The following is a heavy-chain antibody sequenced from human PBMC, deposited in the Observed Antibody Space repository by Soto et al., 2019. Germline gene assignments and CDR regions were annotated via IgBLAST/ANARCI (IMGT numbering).Heavy chain of an antibody. J-gene: IGHJ4*02. CDR1: GFTFSSYA. V-gene: IGHV3-23*01. CDR3: ATQDYYYGSGKPLYYFDY. D-gene: IGHD3-10*01. CDR2: ISGSGGST. Sequence: GGSLRLSCAASGFTFSSYAMSWVRQAPGKGLEWVSAISGSGGSTYYADSVKGRFTISRENSKNTLYLQMNSLRAEDTAVYYCATQDYYYGSGKPLYYFDYWGQGTLVTVSS.